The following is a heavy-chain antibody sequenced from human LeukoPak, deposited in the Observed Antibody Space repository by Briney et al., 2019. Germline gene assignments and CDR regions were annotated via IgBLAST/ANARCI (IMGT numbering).Heavy chain of an antibody. CDR3: AKAGVRYFDSSGLYAFDL. V-gene: IGHV4-39*01. CDR2: IYYSGCP. Sequence: SETLSLTCAVSGGSISSSSYYWAWIRQPPGKGVEWIGTIYYSGCPYHNPSLKSRDTMSVDTSRNQFSLKLSSVDAADTAVYYCAKAGVRYFDSSGLYAFDLWGQGTTVTVSS. CDR1: GGSISSSSYY. D-gene: IGHD3-22*01. J-gene: IGHJ3*01.